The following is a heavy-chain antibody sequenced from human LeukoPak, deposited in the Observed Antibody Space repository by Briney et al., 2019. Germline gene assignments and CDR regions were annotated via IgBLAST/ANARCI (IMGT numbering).Heavy chain of an antibody. D-gene: IGHD1-20*01. Sequence: GGSLRLSCAASGFTFSSYGMSWVRQAPGKGLEWVSAISGSGGSTYYADSVKGRFTISRDNSKNTLYLQMNSLRAEDTAVYYCAKDNWNDVGYFDYWGQGTLVTVSS. CDR3: AKDNWNDVGYFDY. CDR2: ISGSGGST. V-gene: IGHV3-23*01. CDR1: GFTFSSYG. J-gene: IGHJ4*02.